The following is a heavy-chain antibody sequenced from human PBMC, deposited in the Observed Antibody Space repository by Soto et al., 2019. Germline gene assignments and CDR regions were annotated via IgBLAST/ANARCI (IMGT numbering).Heavy chain of an antibody. CDR2: ISSSRDI. D-gene: IGHD3-16*01. V-gene: IGHV3-21*01. Sequence: GGSLRLSCAASGFIFSTYTINWVRQAPGKGLEWVASISSSRDIFYADSVKARFTISRDNANSSVDLQMNSLGVGDTAIYYCARGSWGGDGIDVWGQGTTVTVSS. CDR1: GFIFSTYT. J-gene: IGHJ6*02. CDR3: ARGSWGGDGIDV.